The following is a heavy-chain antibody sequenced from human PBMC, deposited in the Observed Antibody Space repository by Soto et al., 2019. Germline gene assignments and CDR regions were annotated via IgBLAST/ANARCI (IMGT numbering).Heavy chain of an antibody. D-gene: IGHD4-17*01. CDR2: INPNNGGT. J-gene: IGHJ4*02. CDR3: ARDPGPYGDYSY. Sequence: GASVKVSCKASGYTFTGFCMHWVRQAPGQGLEWMGWINPNNGGTNYVQKFQDRVTMTRDTSITTAYMELSGLRSDDTAVYDCARDPGPYGDYSYWGQGTLVTVSS. CDR1: GYTFTGFC. V-gene: IGHV1-2*02.